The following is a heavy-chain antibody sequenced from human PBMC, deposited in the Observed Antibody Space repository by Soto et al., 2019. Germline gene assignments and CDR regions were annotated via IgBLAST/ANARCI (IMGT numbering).Heavy chain of an antibody. V-gene: IGHV3-23*01. CDR1: GFTFNNYA. D-gene: IGHD4-17*01. CDR2: IGGRGGNT. J-gene: IGHJ4*02. Sequence: EVHLLESGGGLVQRGGSLRLSCVASGFTFNNYAMNWVRQAPGKGLEWVSNIGGRGGNTFYPDSMRGRFTISRDNSKNTVYLQMNNLRVDDSATYYCAKPSAYGDFAGSFDSWGQGTLVTVSP. CDR3: AKPSAYGDFAGSFDS.